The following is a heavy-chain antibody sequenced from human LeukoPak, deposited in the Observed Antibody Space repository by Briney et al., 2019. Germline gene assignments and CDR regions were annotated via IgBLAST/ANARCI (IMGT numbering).Heavy chain of an antibody. J-gene: IGHJ4*02. CDR2: IYYIGTT. Sequence: SETLSLTCTVSGDSINNYYWSWIRQPPGKGLEWIGYIYYIGTTKFNPPLKSRVTISIDTSKNQFSLRLNSVTAADTAMYFCVKSGGYGLIDYWGQGTLVTVSS. D-gene: IGHD1-26*01. CDR3: VKSGGYGLIDY. V-gene: IGHV4-59*08. CDR1: GDSINNYY.